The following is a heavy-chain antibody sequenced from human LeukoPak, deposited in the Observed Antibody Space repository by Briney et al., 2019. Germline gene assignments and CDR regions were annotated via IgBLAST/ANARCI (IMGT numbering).Heavy chain of an antibody. CDR2: ISSSGSTI. J-gene: IGHJ4*02. V-gene: IGHV3-11*04. CDR3: AREHPIVVVPAATTEGYHFDY. D-gene: IGHD2-2*01. CDR1: GFTFSDYY. Sequence: GGSLRLSCAASGFTFSDYYMSWIRQAPGKGLEWVSYISSSGSTIYYADSVKGRFTISRDNAKNSLYLQMNSLRAEDTAVYYCAREHPIVVVPAATTEGYHFDYWGQGTLVTVSS.